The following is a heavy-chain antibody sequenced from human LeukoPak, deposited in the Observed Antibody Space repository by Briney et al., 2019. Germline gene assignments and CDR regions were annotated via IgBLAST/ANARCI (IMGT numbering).Heavy chain of an antibody. Sequence: SETLSLTCTVSGGSISSSSYYWGWIRQPPGKGLEWIGSIYYSGSTYYNPSLKSRVTMSVDTSKNQFSLKLSSVTAADTAVYYCAREFERRAGMDYWGQGTLVTVSS. CDR2: IYYSGST. V-gene: IGHV4-39*07. J-gene: IGHJ4*02. D-gene: IGHD3-10*01. CDR3: AREFERRAGMDY. CDR1: GGSISSSSYY.